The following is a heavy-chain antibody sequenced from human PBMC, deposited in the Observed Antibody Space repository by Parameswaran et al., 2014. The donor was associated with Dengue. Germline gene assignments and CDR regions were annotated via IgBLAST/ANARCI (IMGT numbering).Heavy chain of an antibody. CDR2: ISSDGIST. Sequence: WIRQPPGKGLVWVSRISSDGISTSSADAVKGRFTISRDNAKNTLYLQMNTLRAEDTAVYFCARDQLTTGNYHYGLDVWGQGTTVTVSS. D-gene: IGHD3-22*01. V-gene: IGHV3-74*01. CDR3: ARDQLTTGNYHYGLDV. J-gene: IGHJ6*02.